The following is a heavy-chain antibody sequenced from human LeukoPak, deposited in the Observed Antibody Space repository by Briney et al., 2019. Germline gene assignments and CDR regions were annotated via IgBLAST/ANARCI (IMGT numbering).Heavy chain of an antibody. V-gene: IGHV3-23*01. J-gene: IGHJ4*02. D-gene: IGHD6-19*01. CDR2: ISGNGGST. CDR1: GFTFSSYA. CDR3: AKRGDSSGWYYFDY. Sequence: PGGSLRLSCAASGFTFSSYAMSWVRQAPGKGLEWVSDISGNGGSTYYADSVEGRFTISRDNSKNTLNLQMNSLRADDTAVYYCAKRGDSSGWYYFDYWGQGTLVTVSS.